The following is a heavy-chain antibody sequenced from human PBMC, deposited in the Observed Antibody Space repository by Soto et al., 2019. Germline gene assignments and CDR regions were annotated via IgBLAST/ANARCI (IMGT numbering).Heavy chain of an antibody. J-gene: IGHJ6*02. CDR3: AHKGGRGAGMDV. Sequence: QITLKESGPTLVKPTQTLTLTCTFSGYSVSTGGVGVAWIRQPPGKALEWLALIYWDDDKRYSPFLQSRVTITKDTSKNQVVQTMTNLDPLDTATYYCAHKGGRGAGMDVWGQGTTVTV. D-gene: IGHD2-15*01. CDR2: IYWDDDK. V-gene: IGHV2-5*02. CDR1: GYSVSTGGVG.